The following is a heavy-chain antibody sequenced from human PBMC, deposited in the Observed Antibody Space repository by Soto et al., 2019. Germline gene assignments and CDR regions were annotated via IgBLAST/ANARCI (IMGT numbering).Heavy chain of an antibody. Sequence: QVQLVESGGGVVQPGRSLRLSCAASGFTFSSYGMHWVRQAPGKGLEWVAVISYDGSNKYYADSVKGRFTISRDNSKNTLYLQMNSLRAEDTAVYYCAKSLAPGIAAAGPFDYWGQGTLVTVSS. CDR2: ISYDGSNK. D-gene: IGHD6-13*01. CDR3: AKSLAPGIAAAGPFDY. V-gene: IGHV3-30*18. CDR1: GFTFSSYG. J-gene: IGHJ4*02.